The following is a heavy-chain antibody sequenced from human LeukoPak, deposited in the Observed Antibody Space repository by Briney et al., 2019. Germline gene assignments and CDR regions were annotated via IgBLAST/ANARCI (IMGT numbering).Heavy chain of an antibody. Sequence: GGSLRLSCAASGLTVSSNYMSWVRQAPGKGLEWVSVIYSGGSTYYADSVKGRFTISRDNSKNTLYLQMNSLRAEDTAVYYCARVPQAAGSGSSGARIYYYYYYMDVWGKGTTVTVSS. CDR1: GLTVSSNY. CDR2: IYSGGST. V-gene: IGHV3-53*01. J-gene: IGHJ6*03. D-gene: IGHD3-10*01. CDR3: ARVPQAAGSGSSGARIYYYYYYMDV.